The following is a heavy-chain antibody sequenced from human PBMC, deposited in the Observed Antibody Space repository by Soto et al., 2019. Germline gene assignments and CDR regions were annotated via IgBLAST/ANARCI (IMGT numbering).Heavy chain of an antibody. J-gene: IGHJ3*02. CDR2: IVVGSGNT. Sequence: SVKVSCKASGFTFTSSAVQWVRQARGQRLEWIGWIVVGSGNTNYAQKFQERVTITRDMSTSTAYMELSSLRSEDTAVYYCAADRRITIFGVVDDAFDIWGQGTMVTVSS. CDR3: AADRRITIFGVVDDAFDI. CDR1: GFTFTSSA. V-gene: IGHV1-58*01. D-gene: IGHD3-3*01.